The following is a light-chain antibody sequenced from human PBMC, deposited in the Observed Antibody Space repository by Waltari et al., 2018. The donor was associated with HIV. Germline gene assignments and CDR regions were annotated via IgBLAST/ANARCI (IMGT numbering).Light chain of an antibody. J-gene: IGLJ1*01. Sequence: QSALTQPASVSGSPGQSITISCTGTSSDVGGYNYVPWYQQHPGKAPKHMIYDVSNRPSVVVNRFSGAKSGNTASLTISGRQAEDEADYYCSSYTSSSTPLYVFGTGTKVTVL. CDR1: SSDVGGYNY. CDR3: SSYTSSSTPLYV. CDR2: DVS. V-gene: IGLV2-14*03.